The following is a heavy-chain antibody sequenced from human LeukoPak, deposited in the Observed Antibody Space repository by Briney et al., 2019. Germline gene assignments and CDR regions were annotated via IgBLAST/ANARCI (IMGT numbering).Heavy chain of an antibody. Sequence: GASVKVSCKASGYTFTSYAMNWVRQAPGQGLEWMGWINTNTGNPTYAQGFTGRFVFSLDTSVSTAYLQISSLKAEDTAVYYCARVPTDHPKIPPNWFDPWGQGTLVTVSS. J-gene: IGHJ5*02. CDR2: INTNTGNP. CDR1: GYTFTSYA. CDR3: ARVPTDHPKIPPNWFDP. V-gene: IGHV7-4-1*02. D-gene: IGHD1-14*01.